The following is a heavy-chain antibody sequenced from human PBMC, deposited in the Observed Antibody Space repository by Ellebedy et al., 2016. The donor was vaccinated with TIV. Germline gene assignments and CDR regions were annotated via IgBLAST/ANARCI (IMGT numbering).Heavy chain of an antibody. D-gene: IGHD2-15*01. Sequence: PGGSLRLSCAASGFTFVSYWVTWVRQAPGKGLEWVANITYDGIEISYVDSVKGRFTISRDNAKNSVFLQMNSLRAEDMAMYYCARDVGGGYFDYWGQGTRVTVSS. CDR1: GFTFVSYW. CDR3: ARDVGGGYFDY. J-gene: IGHJ4*02. V-gene: IGHV3-7*03. CDR2: ITYDGIEI.